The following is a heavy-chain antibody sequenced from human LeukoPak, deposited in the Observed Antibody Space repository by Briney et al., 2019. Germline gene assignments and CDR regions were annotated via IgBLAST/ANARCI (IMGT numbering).Heavy chain of an antibody. CDR1: GGSFSGYY. J-gene: IGHJ4*02. CDR3: ARVYCSSTSCYVYFDY. D-gene: IGHD2-2*01. CDR2: INHSGST. Sequence: TSETLSLTXAVYGGSFSGYYRSWIRQSPGKGLEWIGEINHSGSTNYNPSLKSRVTISVDTSKNQFPLKLSSVTAADTAVYYCARVYCSSTSCYVYFDYWGQGTLVTVSS. V-gene: IGHV4-34*01.